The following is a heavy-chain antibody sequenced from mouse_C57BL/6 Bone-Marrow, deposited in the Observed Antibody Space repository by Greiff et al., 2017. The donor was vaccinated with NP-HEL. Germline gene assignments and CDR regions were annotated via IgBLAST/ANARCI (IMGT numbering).Heavy chain of an antibody. J-gene: IGHJ2*01. CDR2: INPNNGGT. Sequence: EVQLQQSGPELVKPGASVKISCKASGYTFTDYYMNWVKQSHGKSLEWIGDINPNNGGTSYNQKFKGKATLTVDKSSSTAYMELRSLTSEDSAVYYCARTTTVVAGDFDYWGQGTTLTVSS. CDR3: ARTTTVVAGDFDY. CDR1: GYTFTDYY. D-gene: IGHD1-1*01. V-gene: IGHV1-26*01.